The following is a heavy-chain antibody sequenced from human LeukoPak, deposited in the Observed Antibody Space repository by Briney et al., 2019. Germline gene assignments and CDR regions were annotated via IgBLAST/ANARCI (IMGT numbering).Heavy chain of an antibody. Sequence: ASVKVSCKASGYTFTGYYMHWVRQAPGQGLEWMGWINPNSGGTNYAQKFQGRVTMTRDTSISTAYMELSRLRSDDTAVYYCARDSLRNIVAIQGLDPWGQGTLVTVSS. CDR2: INPNSGGT. CDR1: GYTFTGYY. D-gene: IGHD5-12*01. V-gene: IGHV1-2*02. J-gene: IGHJ5*02. CDR3: ARDSLRNIVAIQGLDP.